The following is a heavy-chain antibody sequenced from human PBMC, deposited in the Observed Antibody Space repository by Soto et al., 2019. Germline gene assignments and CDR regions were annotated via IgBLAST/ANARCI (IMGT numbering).Heavy chain of an antibody. CDR1: GDSVSSNSAA. D-gene: IGHD6-13*01. J-gene: IGHJ3*02. V-gene: IGHV6-1*01. CDR3: ARVTASIAAAGTGDAFDI. Sequence: PSQTLSLTCAISGDSVSSNSAAWNWIRQSPSRGLEWLGRTYYRSKWYNDYAVSVKSRITINPDTSKNQFSLQLNSVTPEDTAVYYCARVTASIAAAGTGDAFDIWGQGTMVTVSS. CDR2: TYYRSKWYN.